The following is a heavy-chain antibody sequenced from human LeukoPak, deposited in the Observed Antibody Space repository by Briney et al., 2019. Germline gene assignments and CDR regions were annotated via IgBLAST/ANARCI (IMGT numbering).Heavy chain of an antibody. D-gene: IGHD6-13*01. J-gene: IGHJ4*02. V-gene: IGHV3-74*01. CDR3: ARGGQIAAADHLDY. CDR2: INSDGSST. CDR1: GFTFSSYW. Sequence: GGSLRLSCAASGFTFSSYWMHWVRQAPGKGLVWVSRINSDGSSTSYADSVKGRFTISRDNAKNTLYLQMNSLRAEDTAVYYCARGGQIAAADHLDYWGQGTLVTVSS.